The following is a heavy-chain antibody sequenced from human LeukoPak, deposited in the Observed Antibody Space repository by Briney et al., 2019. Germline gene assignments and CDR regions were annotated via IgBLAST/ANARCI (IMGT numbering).Heavy chain of an antibody. V-gene: IGHV4-38-2*01. CDR1: GYSISSGYY. Sequence: PSETLSLTCAVSGYSISSGYYWGWIRQPPGKGLEWIGSIYHSGSTYYNPSLKSRVTIPVDTSKNQFSLKLSSVTAADTAVYYCASYSSSWPSYWGQGTLVTVSS. D-gene: IGHD6-13*01. CDR3: ASYSSSWPSY. CDR2: IYHSGST. J-gene: IGHJ4*02.